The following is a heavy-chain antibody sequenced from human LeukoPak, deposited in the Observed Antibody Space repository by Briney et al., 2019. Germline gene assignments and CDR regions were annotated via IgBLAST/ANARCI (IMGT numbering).Heavy chain of an antibody. V-gene: IGHV3-30*02. CDR3: ARVYVDTAMGSDY. J-gene: IGHJ4*02. Sequence: GGSLRLSCAASGFTFSNSWMSWVRQAPGKGLEWVAFIRYDGSNKYYADSVKGRFTISRDNSKNTLYLQMNSLRAEDTAVYYCARVYVDTAMGSDYWGEGTLVTVSS. CDR1: GFTFSNSW. CDR2: IRYDGSNK. D-gene: IGHD5-18*01.